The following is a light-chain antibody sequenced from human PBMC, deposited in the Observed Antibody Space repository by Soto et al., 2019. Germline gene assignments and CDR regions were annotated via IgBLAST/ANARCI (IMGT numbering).Light chain of an antibody. CDR1: QSIDSR. CDR3: QQYTTYST. CDR2: DAS. V-gene: IGKV1-5*01. J-gene: IGKJ1*01. Sequence: DIQMTQSPSTLSASVGDRVTITCRASQSIDSRLAWYQQKPGKAPKVLIYDASILESGVPSSFTGSGFGTQFTLTISSLQPDDFATYYCQQYTTYSTFGQGTKV.